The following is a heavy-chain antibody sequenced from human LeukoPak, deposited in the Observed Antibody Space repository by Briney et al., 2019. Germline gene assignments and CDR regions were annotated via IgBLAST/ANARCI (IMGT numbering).Heavy chain of an antibody. V-gene: IGHV4-61*02. J-gene: IGHJ4*02. CDR2: IYTSGST. CDR1: GGSISSGSYY. D-gene: IGHD6-13*01. Sequence: SQTLSLTCTVSGGSISSGSYYWSWIRQPAGKGLEYIGRIYTSGSTNYNPSLESRVTISVDTSKNQVSLKLISVTAADTAVYFCARDAPRSSWYRDYWGEGTRVSVSS. CDR3: ARDAPRSSWYRDY.